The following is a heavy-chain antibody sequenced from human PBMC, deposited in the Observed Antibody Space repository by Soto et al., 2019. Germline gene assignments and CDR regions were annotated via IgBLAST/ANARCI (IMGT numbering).Heavy chain of an antibody. CDR3: SSPGQQLVDYYYYGMDV. Sequence: ASVKVSCKASGGTFSSYAISWVRQPPGQGLEWMGGIIPIFGTAIYAQKFQGRVTMTEDTSTDTAYMELSSLRSEDTAVYYCSSPGQQLVDYYYYGMDVWGQGTTVTVSS. D-gene: IGHD6-13*01. J-gene: IGHJ6*02. CDR2: IIPIFGTA. V-gene: IGHV1-69*06. CDR1: GGTFSSYA.